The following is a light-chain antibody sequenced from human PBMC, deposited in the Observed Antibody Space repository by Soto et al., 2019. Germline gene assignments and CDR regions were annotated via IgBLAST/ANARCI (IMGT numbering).Light chain of an antibody. Sequence: IQMTQSPSTLPASVGDTVPLTCRASQSVSGWLAWYQQKPGEAAKLLIYDASALPRGGPSRFSGSGAGTKFTLPIASRQPDDFATYYCQQYETCSGTFGPGTKVDIK. CDR2: DAS. CDR1: QSVSGW. CDR3: QQYETCSGT. V-gene: IGKV1-5*01. J-gene: IGKJ1*01.